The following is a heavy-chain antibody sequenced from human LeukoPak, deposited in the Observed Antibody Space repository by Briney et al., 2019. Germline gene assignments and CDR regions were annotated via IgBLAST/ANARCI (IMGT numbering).Heavy chain of an antibody. V-gene: IGHV5-51*01. D-gene: IGHD6-13*01. Sequence: GESLKISCKGSGYSFTSYWIGWVRQMPGKGLEWMGIIYPGDSDTRYSPSFQGQVTISADKSISTAYLQWSSLKASDTAMYYCARRGVEQQLVRNWFDPWGQGTLDTVSS. CDR3: ARRGVEQQLVRNWFDP. CDR1: GYSFTSYW. CDR2: IYPGDSDT. J-gene: IGHJ5*02.